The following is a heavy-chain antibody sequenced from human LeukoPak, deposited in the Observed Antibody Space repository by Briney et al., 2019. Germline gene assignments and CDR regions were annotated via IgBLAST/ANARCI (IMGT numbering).Heavy chain of an antibody. V-gene: IGHV3-48*02. J-gene: IGHJ5*02. CDR2: ISSSSSTI. CDR3: AREGRPAVGTDWFDP. D-gene: IGHD6-13*01. CDR1: GFTFSNAW. Sequence: GGSLRLSCAASGFTFSNAWMSWVRQAPGKGLEWVSYISSSSSTIYYADSVKGRFTISRDNAKNSLYLQMNSLRDEDTAVYYCAREGRPAVGTDWFDPWGQGTLVTVSS.